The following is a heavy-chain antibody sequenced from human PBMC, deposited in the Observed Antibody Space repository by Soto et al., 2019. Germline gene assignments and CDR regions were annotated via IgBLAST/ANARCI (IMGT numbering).Heavy chain of an antibody. Sequence: ASVKVSCKASGYTFTGYYMHWVRQAPGQRLEWMGWINTANGNTKYSQKFQGRVTITRDTSASTAYMELSSLRSEDTSVYYCARDPTPGYSSGWYEGGFDYWGQGTLVTVS. CDR2: INTANGNT. CDR3: ARDPTPGYSSGWYEGGFDY. D-gene: IGHD6-19*01. J-gene: IGHJ4*02. V-gene: IGHV1-3*04. CDR1: GYTFTGYY.